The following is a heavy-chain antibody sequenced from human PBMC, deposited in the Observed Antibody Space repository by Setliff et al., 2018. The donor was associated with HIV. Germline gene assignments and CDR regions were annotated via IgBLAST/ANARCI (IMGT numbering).Heavy chain of an antibody. V-gene: IGHV3-23*01. CDR3: AKDVAASYYFDS. CDR2: ISGSGGST. CDR1: GFTFSSYA. Sequence: GGSLRLSCAASGFTFSSYAMHWVRQAPGKGLEWVSAISGSGGSTYYADSVKGRFTISRDNSQNTLSLQMNSLRAEDTAIYYCAKDVAASYYFDSWGHGTLVTVSS. J-gene: IGHJ4*01. D-gene: IGHD6-13*01.